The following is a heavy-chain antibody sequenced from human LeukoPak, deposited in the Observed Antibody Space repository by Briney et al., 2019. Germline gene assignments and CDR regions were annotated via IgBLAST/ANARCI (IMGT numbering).Heavy chain of an antibody. CDR2: ISAYNGNT. Sequence: GASEKVSCKASGYTFTSYGISWVRQAPGQGLEWMGWISAYNGNTNYAQKLQGRVTMTTDTSTSTAYMELRSLGSDDTAVYYCARVSIDYDSSGYYGYYFDYWGQGTLVTVSS. CDR1: GYTFTSYG. J-gene: IGHJ4*02. D-gene: IGHD3-22*01. CDR3: ARVSIDYDSSGYYGYYFDY. V-gene: IGHV1-18*01.